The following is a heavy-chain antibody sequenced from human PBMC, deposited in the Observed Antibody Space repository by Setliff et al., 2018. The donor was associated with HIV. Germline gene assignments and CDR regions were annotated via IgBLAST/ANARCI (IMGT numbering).Heavy chain of an antibody. CDR2: SYPRDGRT. J-gene: IGHJ4*02. D-gene: IGHD5-12*01. CDR3: ARSGDGYNGGADY. V-gene: IGHV1-46*01. Sequence: ASVKVSCKASGYTFTSYYLHWLRQAPGQGLEWMGISYPRDGRTKYAQKFQGRVTMTRDTSTSTAYMELNSLSSEDTAVYYCARSGDGYNGGADYWGQGTLVTVSS. CDR1: GYTFTSYY.